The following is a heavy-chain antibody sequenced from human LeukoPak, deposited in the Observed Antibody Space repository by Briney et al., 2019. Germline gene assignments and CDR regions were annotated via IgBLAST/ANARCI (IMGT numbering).Heavy chain of an antibody. CDR3: ARAEDSYGRGYGMDV. D-gene: IGHD5-18*01. CDR2: ISSSSSYI. CDR1: GFTFSSYS. V-gene: IGHV3-21*01. Sequence: TGGSLRLSCAASGFTFSSYSMNWVRQAPGKGLEWVSSISSSSSYIYYADSVKGRFTISRDNAKNSLYLQMNSLRAEDTAVYYCARAEDSYGRGYGMDVWGQGTTVTVSS. J-gene: IGHJ6*02.